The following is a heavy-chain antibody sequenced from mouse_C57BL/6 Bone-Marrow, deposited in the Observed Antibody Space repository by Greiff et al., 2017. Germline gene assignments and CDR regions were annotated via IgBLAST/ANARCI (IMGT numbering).Heavy chain of an antibody. CDR1: GYSFTDYN. D-gene: IGHD2-4*01. Sequence: VQLQQSGPELVKPGASVKISCKASGYSFTDYNMNWVKQSNGKSLEWIGVINPNYGTTSYNQKFKGKATLTVAQASSTAYMQLNSLASEDSAVYYCAGYYDYDGDMDYWGQGTSVTVSS. CDR2: INPNYGTT. V-gene: IGHV1-39*01. J-gene: IGHJ4*01. CDR3: AGYYDYDGDMDY.